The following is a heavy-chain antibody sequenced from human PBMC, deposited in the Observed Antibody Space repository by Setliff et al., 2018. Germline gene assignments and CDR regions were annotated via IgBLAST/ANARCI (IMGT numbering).Heavy chain of an antibody. J-gene: IGHJ6*03. CDR3: AREQWLDPPGYYYMDV. V-gene: IGHV4-4*07. Sequence: TLSLTCTVSGGSISSYYWSWIRQPAGKGLEWIGHIYIGVSANYNPSLKGRVTMSIDTSKNQFSLKLNSVTAADMAVYYCAREQWLDPPGYYYMDVWAKGTTVTVSS. D-gene: IGHD6-19*01. CDR2: IYIGVSA. CDR1: GGSISSYY.